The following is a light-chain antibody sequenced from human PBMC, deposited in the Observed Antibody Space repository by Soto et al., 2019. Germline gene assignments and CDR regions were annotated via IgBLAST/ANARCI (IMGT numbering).Light chain of an antibody. CDR3: QQYRSLNS. J-gene: IGKJ2*01. Sequence: DIQMTQSPSTLSASVGDTVTITCRASQNFDIWLAWYRQMAGKAPNLLIYKASTLQGGVSARFSGSGSGTEFTLTISILHPDDFATYFCQQYRSLNSFGQGTKLEIK. CDR2: KAS. V-gene: IGKV1-5*03. CDR1: QNFDIW.